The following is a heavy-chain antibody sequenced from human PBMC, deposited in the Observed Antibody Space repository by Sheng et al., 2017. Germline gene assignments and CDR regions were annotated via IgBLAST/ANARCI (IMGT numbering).Heavy chain of an antibody. CDR3: ARFTKLLPGQFYYYYYYMDV. CDR2: ISAYNGNT. V-gene: IGHV1-18*01. CDR1: GYTFTSYG. D-gene: IGHD2-15*01. Sequence: QVQLVQSGAEVKKPGASVKVSCKASGYTFTSYGISWVRQAPGQGLEWMGWISAYNGNTNYAQKLQGRVTMTTDTSTSTAYMELRSLRSDDTAVYYCARFTKLLPGQFYYYYYYMDVWGKGTTVTVSS. J-gene: IGHJ6*03.